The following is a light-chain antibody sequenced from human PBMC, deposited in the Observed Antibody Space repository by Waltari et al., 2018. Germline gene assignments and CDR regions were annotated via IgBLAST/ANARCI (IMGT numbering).Light chain of an antibody. Sequence: QSVLTQPPSVSGAPGQGVTISCTGSSSNIGAGYDVHWYQQLPGTAPKLLIYGNSNRPSGVPDRFSGSKSGTSASLAITGLQAEDEVDYYCQSYDSSLSVVFGGGTKLTVL. CDR2: GNS. V-gene: IGLV1-40*01. CDR1: SSNIGAGYD. J-gene: IGLJ2*01. CDR3: QSYDSSLSVV.